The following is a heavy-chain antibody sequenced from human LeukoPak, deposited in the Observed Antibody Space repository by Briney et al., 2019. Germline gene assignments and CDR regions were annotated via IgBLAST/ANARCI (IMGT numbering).Heavy chain of an antibody. D-gene: IGHD1-26*01. CDR1: GGSISSYY. CDR2: IYYSGSI. Sequence: SETLSLTCTVSGGSISSYYWSRIRQPPGKGLEWIGYIYYSGSINYNPSLKSRVTISVDTSKNQFSLKLRSVTAADTAVHYCARYSGSYSGFDYWGQGTLVTVSS. J-gene: IGHJ4*02. CDR3: ARYSGSYSGFDY. V-gene: IGHV4-59*08.